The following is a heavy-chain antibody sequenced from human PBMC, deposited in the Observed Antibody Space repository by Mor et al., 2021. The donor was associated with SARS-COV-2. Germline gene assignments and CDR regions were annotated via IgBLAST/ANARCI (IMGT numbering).Heavy chain of an antibody. J-gene: IGHJ4*01. V-gene: IGHV3-11*06. CDR3: AREWGWLTMERFYYF. CDR2: ISSSSCYT. D-gene: IGHD3-3*01. Sequence: APGKGLEWVSYISSSSCYTNYADSVKGRFTISRDNAKNSLYLQMNSLRAEDTAVYYCAREWGWLTMERFYYF.